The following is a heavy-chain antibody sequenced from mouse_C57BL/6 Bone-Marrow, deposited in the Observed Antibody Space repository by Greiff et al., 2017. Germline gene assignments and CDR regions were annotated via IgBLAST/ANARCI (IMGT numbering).Heavy chain of an antibody. D-gene: IGHD2-5*01. CDR1: GFTFSDAW. J-gene: IGHJ3*01. CDR3: TSYYSNFPWFAY. V-gene: IGHV6-6*01. CDR2: IRNKANNHAT. Sequence: EVQVVESGGGLVQPGGSMKLSCAASGFTFSDAWMDWVRQSPEKGLEWVAEIRNKANNHATYYAESVKGRFTISRDDSKSSVYLQMNSLRAEDTGIYYCTSYYSNFPWFAYWGQGTLVTVSA.